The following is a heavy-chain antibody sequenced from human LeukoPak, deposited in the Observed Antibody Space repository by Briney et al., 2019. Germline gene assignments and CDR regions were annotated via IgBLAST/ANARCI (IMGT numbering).Heavy chain of an antibody. CDR2: ISGSGGST. CDR3: ANSPYYYDSSGYYEGGFDY. D-gene: IGHD3-22*01. Sequence: GGSLRLSCAASGFTFSSYAMSWVRQAPGKGLEWVSAISGSGGSTYYADSVKGRFTISRDNSKNTLYLQMNSLRAEDTAVYYCANSPYYYDSSGYYEGGFDYWGQGTLVTVS. CDR1: GFTFSSYA. V-gene: IGHV3-23*01. J-gene: IGHJ4*02.